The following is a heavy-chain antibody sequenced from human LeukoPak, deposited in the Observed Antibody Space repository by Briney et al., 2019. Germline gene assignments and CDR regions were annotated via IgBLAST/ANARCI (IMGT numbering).Heavy chain of an antibody. CDR3: ARAIGSSGYQPPGWFDP. J-gene: IGHJ5*02. CDR2: INWNGGST. CDR1: GFTFDDYG. V-gene: IGHV3-20*01. Sequence: GGALRLSCAASGFTFDDYGMSWVRQAPGKGLEWVSGINWNGGSTGYADSVKGRFTISRDNAKNSLYLQMNSLRAEDTALYHCARAIGSSGYQPPGWFDPWGQGTLVTVSS. D-gene: IGHD3-22*01.